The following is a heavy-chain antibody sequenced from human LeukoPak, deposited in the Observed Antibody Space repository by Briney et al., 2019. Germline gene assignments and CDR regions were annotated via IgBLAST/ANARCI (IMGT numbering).Heavy chain of an antibody. J-gene: IGHJ4*02. D-gene: IGHD5-18*01. V-gene: IGHV5-51*01. Sequence: GESLKISCKGSGYSFTSYWIGWVRQMPGKGLEWMGIIYPGDSDTRYSPSFQGQVTISADKSISPAYLQWSSLKASDTAMYYCARGGRIQLWLRNFDYWGQGTLVTVSS. CDR3: ARGGRIQLWLRNFDY. CDR2: IYPGDSDT. CDR1: GYSFTSYW.